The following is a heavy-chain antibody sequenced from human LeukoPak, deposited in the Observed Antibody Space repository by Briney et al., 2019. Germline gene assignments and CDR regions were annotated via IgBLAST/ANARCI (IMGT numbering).Heavy chain of an antibody. CDR2: IDWDDDK. D-gene: IGHD3-22*01. CDR3: ARVDYYDSSGYDAIDT. V-gene: IGHV2-70*11. CDR1: GFSLSTSGMC. J-gene: IGHJ3*02. Sequence: ESGPALVKPTPTLTLTCTFSGFSLSTSGMCVSWIRQPPGKALEWLARIDWDDDKYYSTSLKTRLTTSKDTSKNQLVLTMTNMDPVDTATYYCARVDYYDSSGYDAIDTWGQGTMVTVSS.